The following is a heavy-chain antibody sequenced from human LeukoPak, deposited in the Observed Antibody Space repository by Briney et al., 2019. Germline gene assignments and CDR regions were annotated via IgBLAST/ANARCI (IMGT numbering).Heavy chain of an antibody. V-gene: IGHV3-7*03. CDR2: IKQDGSEK. CDR1: GFTFSSYE. D-gene: IGHD2-15*01. CDR3: ARAPKIGVVVVARYFDY. J-gene: IGHJ4*02. Sequence: GGSLRLSCAASGFTFSSYEMNWVRQAPGKGLEWVANIKQDGSEKYYVDSVKGRFTISRDNAKNSLYLQMNSLRAEDTALYYCARAPKIGVVVVARYFDYWGQGTLVTVSS.